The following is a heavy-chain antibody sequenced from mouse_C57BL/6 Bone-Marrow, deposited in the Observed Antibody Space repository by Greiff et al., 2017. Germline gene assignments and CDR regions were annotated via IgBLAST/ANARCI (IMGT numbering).Heavy chain of an antibody. J-gene: IGHJ4*01. CDR1: GYSFTSYY. V-gene: IGHV1-66*01. CDR3: ARLGGNYYAMDY. CDR2: IYPGSGNT. Sequence: VQLQQSGPELVKPGASVKISCKASGYSFTSYYIHWVKQRPGQGLEWIGWIYPGSGNTKYNEKFKGKATLTADTSSSTAYMQLSSLTSEDSAVYYCARLGGNYYAMDYWGQGTSVTGSS. D-gene: IGHD2-1*01.